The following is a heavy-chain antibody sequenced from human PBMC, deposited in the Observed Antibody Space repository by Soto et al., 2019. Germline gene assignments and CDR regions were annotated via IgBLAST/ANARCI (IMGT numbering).Heavy chain of an antibody. J-gene: IGHJ4*02. CDR1: GDSVNSGNFY. CDR3: AREGGPIFAVDNFDF. Sequence: PSETLSLTCSVSGDSVNSGNFYWTWIRQPPGKGLEWIGYISYSGRTNYNPSLKSRVAISVDTSKNQFSLKLSSVTAADTAVYYCAREGGPIFAVDNFDFWGQGTLVTVSS. D-gene: IGHD3-3*01. CDR2: ISYSGRT. V-gene: IGHV4-61*01.